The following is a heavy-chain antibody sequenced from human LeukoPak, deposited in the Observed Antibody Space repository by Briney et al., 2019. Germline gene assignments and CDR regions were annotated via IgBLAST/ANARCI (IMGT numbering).Heavy chain of an antibody. CDR2: IKQDGSEK. J-gene: IGHJ4*02. D-gene: IGHD6-6*01. Sequence: GGSLRLSCAASQFTFSSYWMSWVRQALGKGLEWVANIKQDGSEKYYVDSVKGRFTISRDNSKNTLYLQMNSLRAEDTAVYYCARDYSSSWLRFFDYWGQGTLVTVSS. V-gene: IGHV3-7*01. CDR3: ARDYSSSWLRFFDY. CDR1: QFTFSSYW.